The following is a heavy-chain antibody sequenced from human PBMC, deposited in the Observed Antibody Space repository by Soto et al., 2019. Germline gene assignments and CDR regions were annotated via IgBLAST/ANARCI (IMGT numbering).Heavy chain of an antibody. V-gene: IGHV1-8*01. D-gene: IGHD6-13*01. J-gene: IGHJ5*02. CDR2: MNPNSGNT. Sequence: GASVKVSCKSSGYTFTSYDINCVRQATGQGLEWMGWMNPNSGNTGYAQKFQGRVTMTRNTSTSTAYMELRSLRSDDTAVYYCARGGIAAAGTPYNWFDPWGQGTLVTVSS. CDR3: ARGGIAAAGTPYNWFDP. CDR1: GYTFTSYD.